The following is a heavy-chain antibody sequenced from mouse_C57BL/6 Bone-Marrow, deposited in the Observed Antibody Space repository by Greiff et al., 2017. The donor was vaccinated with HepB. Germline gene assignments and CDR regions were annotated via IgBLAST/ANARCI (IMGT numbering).Heavy chain of an antibody. CDR3: ARWLLRYYFDY. V-gene: IGHV5-4*03. Sequence: EVMLVESGGGLVKPGGSLKLSCAASGFTFSSYAMSWVRQTPEKRLEWVATISDGGSYTYYPDNVKGRFTISRDNAKNNLYLQMSHLKSEDTAMYYCARWLLRYYFDYWGQGTTRTVSS. D-gene: IGHD2-3*01. CDR2: ISDGGSYT. J-gene: IGHJ2*01. CDR1: GFTFSSYA.